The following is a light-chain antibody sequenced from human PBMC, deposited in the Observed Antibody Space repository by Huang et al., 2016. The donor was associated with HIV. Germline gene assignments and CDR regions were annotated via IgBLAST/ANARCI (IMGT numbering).Light chain of an antibody. CDR1: QSITTY. J-gene: IGKJ5*01. Sequence: IQVTQSPTSLSASVGDRVSIVCRASQSITTYLNWYQQQPGKAPKLLISSASTLHSGVPSRFSGSGSGTEFTLTIRGLQLDDFATYYCQQSYSALSSFGPGTRL. CDR2: SAS. V-gene: IGKV1-39*01. CDR3: QQSYSALSS.